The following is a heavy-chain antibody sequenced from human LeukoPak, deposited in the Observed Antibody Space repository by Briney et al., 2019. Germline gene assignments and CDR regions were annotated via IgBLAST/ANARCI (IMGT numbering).Heavy chain of an antibody. CDR2: IDISGSNT. J-gene: IGHJ4*02. D-gene: IGHD4-17*01. Sequence: GGPLRLSRAASGFTFSSHAMSWVRQAPGKGLEWVSSIDISGSNTYYADSVKGRFTISRDNSKNTVYLHMNSLRPDDTAVYYCAKEIRPNDYWGQGTLVTVSS. CDR1: GFTFSSHA. V-gene: IGHV3-23*05. CDR3: AKEIRPNDY.